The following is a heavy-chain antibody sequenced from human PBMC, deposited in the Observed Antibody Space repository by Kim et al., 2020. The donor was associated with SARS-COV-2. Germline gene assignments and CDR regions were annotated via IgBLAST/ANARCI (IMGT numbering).Heavy chain of an antibody. CDR3: ARQVVSAWFNFDL. J-gene: IGHJ3*01. D-gene: IGHD2-15*01. Sequence: YTLSLRNRLTISVDTSRKQFSLKVTSVTAADTAMYYCARQVVSAWFNFDLWGRGTMVTVSS. V-gene: IGHV4-39*01.